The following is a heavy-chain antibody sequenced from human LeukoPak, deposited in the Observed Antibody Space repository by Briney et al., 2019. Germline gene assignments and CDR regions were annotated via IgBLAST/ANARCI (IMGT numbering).Heavy chain of an antibody. CDR2: IRDSSTYI. V-gene: IGHV3-21*01. CDR1: GFTFSTFS. Sequence: SGGSLRLSCAASGFTFSTFSLHWVRQAPGKGLEWVSSIRDSSTYIYYADSVKGRFTISRDDANSSLYLQMNSLRVEDTAVYLCARDPQYFFDSSGFDYWGQGSLVAVSS. J-gene: IGHJ4*02. D-gene: IGHD3-22*01. CDR3: ARDPQYFFDSSGFDY.